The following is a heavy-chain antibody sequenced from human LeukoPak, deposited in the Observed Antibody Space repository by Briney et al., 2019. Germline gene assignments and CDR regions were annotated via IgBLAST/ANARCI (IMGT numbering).Heavy chain of an antibody. V-gene: IGHV3-74*01. CDR2: IDIDGSST. Sequence: GGSLRLSCAASGFTFSSYWMNWVRQAPGKGLVWVSRIDIDGSSTTYADSVKGRFTISRDNAKNTLYLQMSSLRAEDTAVYYCARGFTIFGVVNDGFDIWGQGTKVTVSS. CDR3: ARGFTIFGVVNDGFDI. CDR1: GFTFSSYW. J-gene: IGHJ3*02. D-gene: IGHD3-3*01.